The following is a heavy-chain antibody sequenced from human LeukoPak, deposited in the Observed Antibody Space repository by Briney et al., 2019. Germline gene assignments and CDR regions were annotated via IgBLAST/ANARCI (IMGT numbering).Heavy chain of an antibody. CDR1: GYSFTSYW. CDR3: ARAQRYCSSTSCYSFYYYMDV. J-gene: IGHJ6*03. CDR2: IYPGDSDA. Sequence: GESLKISCKGSGYSFTSYWIGWVRQMPGKGLEWMGIIYPGDSDARYSPSFQGQVTISADKSIRTAYLQWSSLKASDTAMYYCARAQRYCSSTSCYSFYYYMDVWGKGTTVTVSS. D-gene: IGHD2-2*01. V-gene: IGHV5-51*01.